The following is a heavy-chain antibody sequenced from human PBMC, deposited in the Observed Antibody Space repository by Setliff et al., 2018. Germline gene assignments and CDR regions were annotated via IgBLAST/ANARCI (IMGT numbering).Heavy chain of an antibody. CDR3: ARGIGGYCSSMSCSNESWP. V-gene: IGHV4-34*01. CDR2: INHSGST. J-gene: IGHJ5*02. CDR1: SGSFSGYF. D-gene: IGHD2-2*01. Sequence: SETLSLTCAVYSGSFSGYFWSWIRQPPGKGLEWIGEINHSGSTNYNPSLKSRVTISVDTFKNQFSLKLSSVTAADTAVYYCARGIGGYCSSMSCSNESWPWGQGTLVTVSS.